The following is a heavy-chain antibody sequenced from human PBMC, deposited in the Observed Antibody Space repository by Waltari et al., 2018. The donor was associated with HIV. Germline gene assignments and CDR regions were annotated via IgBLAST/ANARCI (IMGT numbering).Heavy chain of an antibody. J-gene: IGHJ4*02. V-gene: IGHV3-15*01. CDR1: GFTFSNAW. D-gene: IGHD2-21*02. CDR2: IKSKTDGGTT. Sequence: EVQLVESGGGLVKPGGSLRLSCAASGFTFSNAWMSWVRQAPGKGLEWVGRIKSKTDGGTTDYAAPVKGRFTISRDDSKNTLYLQMNSLKTEDTAVYYCTTDFYCGGDCSRPEMDWGQGTLVTVSS. CDR3: TTDFYCGGDCSRPEMD.